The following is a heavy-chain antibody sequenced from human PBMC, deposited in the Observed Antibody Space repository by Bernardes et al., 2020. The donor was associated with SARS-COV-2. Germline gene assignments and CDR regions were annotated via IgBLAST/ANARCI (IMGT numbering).Heavy chain of an antibody. CDR2: ISWNSGNI. V-gene: IGHV3-9*01. CDR3: AKDKSRLPLGFFQH. CDR1: GFTFNDYA. D-gene: IGHD7-27*01. J-gene: IGHJ1*01. Sequence: GGSLRLSCAASGFTFNDYAMHWVRQAPGKGLEWVSSISWNSGNIGYADSVKGRFTISRDNAKNSLYLQINSLRSEDTALYYCAKDKSRLPLGFFQHWGQGTLVTVSS.